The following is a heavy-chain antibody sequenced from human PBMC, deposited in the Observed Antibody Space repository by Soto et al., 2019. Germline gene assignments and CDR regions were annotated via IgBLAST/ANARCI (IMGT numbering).Heavy chain of an antibody. CDR3: ERDALVDSRVAYYDH. Sequence: QVRLVESGGGAVQPGDSLRLSCDASGFTFSTYALHWVRQAPGKGLEWVAFISYTGANQYYADSVKGRFTVSRENPKNIAFLQMTTLKPEDTAVYYCERDALVDSRVAYYDHWGQGPLVPVSS. J-gene: IGHJ4*02. D-gene: IGHD3-10*01. CDR2: ISYTGANQ. V-gene: IGHV3-30*04. CDR1: GFTFSTYA.